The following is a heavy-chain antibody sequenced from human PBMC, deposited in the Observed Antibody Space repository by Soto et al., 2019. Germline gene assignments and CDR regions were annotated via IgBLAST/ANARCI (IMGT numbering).Heavy chain of an antibody. CDR2: ITDTGST. V-gene: IGHV4-31*03. Sequence: PSETLSLTCTVSGGPLRSGAYEWSWIRQHPGKGLEWMGYITDTGSTDYNPSLKSRVTMSIDTSKNHFSLTLSSVTAADTALYYCARGNTIFGVVRLDYWGQGTLVTVSS. D-gene: IGHD3-3*01. J-gene: IGHJ4*02. CDR3: ARGNTIFGVVRLDY. CDR1: GGPLRSGAYE.